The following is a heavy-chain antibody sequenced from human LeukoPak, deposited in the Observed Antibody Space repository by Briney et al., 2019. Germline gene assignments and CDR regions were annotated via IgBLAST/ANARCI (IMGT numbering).Heavy chain of an antibody. CDR1: GFTFSSYS. Sequence: PGGSLRLSCAASGFTFSSYSMNWVRQAPGKGLEWVSSISSSSSYIYYADSVKGRFTISRDNAKNSLYLQMNSLRAEDTAVYYCARDGARYYDSSGERDIDYWGQGTLVTVSS. CDR2: ISSSSSYI. D-gene: IGHD3-22*01. CDR3: ARDGARYYDSSGERDIDY. V-gene: IGHV3-21*01. J-gene: IGHJ4*02.